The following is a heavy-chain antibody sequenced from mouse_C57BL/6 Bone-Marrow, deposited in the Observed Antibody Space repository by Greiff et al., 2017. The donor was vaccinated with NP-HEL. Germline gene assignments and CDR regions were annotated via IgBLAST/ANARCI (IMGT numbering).Heavy chain of an antibody. D-gene: IGHD2-3*01. CDR3: ARLWLLPTY. Sequence: QVQLQQSGAELVRPGASVKLSCKASGYTFTSYGISWVKQSPGQGLEWIGEIYPSSGNTYYNEKFKGKATLTVDKSSSTAYMELRSLTSEDSAVYFCARLWLLPTYRGQGTLVTVSA. V-gene: IGHV1-81*01. CDR2: IYPSSGNT. J-gene: IGHJ3*01. CDR1: GYTFTSYG.